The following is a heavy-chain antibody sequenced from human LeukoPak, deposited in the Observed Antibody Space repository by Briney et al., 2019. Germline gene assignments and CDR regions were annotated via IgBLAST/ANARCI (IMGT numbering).Heavy chain of an antibody. D-gene: IGHD3-10*01. Sequence: GGCLRLSCAPPGATSTIDAMSWGCQTPGKGRGWVSAICGSGGSAYYADSVKGRFTISRDTSKNTLSLQMNSLRAEDTAVYYCAKDGVYGSGSSYYFDYWGQGTLVTVSS. CDR3: AKDGVYGSGSSYYFDY. CDR1: GATSTIDA. V-gene: IGHV3-23*01. CDR2: ICGSGGSA. J-gene: IGHJ4*02.